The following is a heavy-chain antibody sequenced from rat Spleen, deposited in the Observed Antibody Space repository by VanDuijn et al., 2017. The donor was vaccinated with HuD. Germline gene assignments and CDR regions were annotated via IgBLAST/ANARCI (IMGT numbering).Heavy chain of an antibody. CDR3: ARWGYSRPLDVMDA. CDR2: INKDSRTK. V-gene: IGHV4-2*01. J-gene: IGHJ4*01. CDR1: GFNFNDYW. Sequence: EVKLVESGGGLVQPGRSLKLSCAASGFNFNDYWMGWVRQAPGKGLEWIGEINKDSRTKKYPPSLKDKFTISRDNAQNTLYLQMDSLRSEDTATYYCARWGYSRPLDVMDAWGQGASVTVSS. D-gene: IGHD1-2*01.